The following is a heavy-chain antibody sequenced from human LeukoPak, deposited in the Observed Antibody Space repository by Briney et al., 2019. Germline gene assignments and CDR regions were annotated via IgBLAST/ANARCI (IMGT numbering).Heavy chain of an antibody. V-gene: IGHV1-69*13. CDR2: IIPIFGTA. D-gene: IGHD2-8*01. J-gene: IGHJ4*02. CDR3: ARDGDIVLIGTFDY. Sequence: SVKVSCKASGGTFSSYAISWVRQAPGQGLEWMGGIIPIFGTANYAQKFQGRVTITADESTSTAYMELSSLRSEDTAVYYCARDGDIVLIGTFDYWGQGTLVTVSS. CDR1: GGTFSSYA.